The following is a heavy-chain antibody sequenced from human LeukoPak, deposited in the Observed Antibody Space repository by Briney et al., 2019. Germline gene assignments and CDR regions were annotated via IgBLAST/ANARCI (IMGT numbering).Heavy chain of an antibody. CDR3: ARDGDDSSGYYELPFDY. V-gene: IGHV4-39*07. CDR2: IYYSGST. CDR1: GGSISSSSYY. D-gene: IGHD3-22*01. J-gene: IGHJ4*02. Sequence: SETLSLTCTVSGGSISSSSYYWGWIRQPPGKGLEWIGSIYYSGSTYYNPSLKSRVTMSVDTSKNQFSLKLSSVTAADTAVYYCARDGDDSSGYYELPFDYWGQGTLVTVSS.